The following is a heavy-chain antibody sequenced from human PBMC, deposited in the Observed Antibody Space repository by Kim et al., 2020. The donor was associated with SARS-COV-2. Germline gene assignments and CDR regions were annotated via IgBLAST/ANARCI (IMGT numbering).Heavy chain of an antibody. CDR3: ARDPSWSGYEHFDY. Sequence: AQKVQGRVTMTRDAAISTAYMELSRLGSDDTAVYYCARDPSWSGYEHFDYWGQGTLVTVSS. D-gene: IGHD5-12*01. V-gene: IGHV1-2*02. J-gene: IGHJ4*02.